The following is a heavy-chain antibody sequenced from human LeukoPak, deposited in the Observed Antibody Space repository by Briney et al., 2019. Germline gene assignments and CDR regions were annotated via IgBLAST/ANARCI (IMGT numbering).Heavy chain of an antibody. CDR1: GFTFSSYW. D-gene: IGHD2-2*01. V-gene: IGHV3-23*01. J-gene: IGHJ4*02. Sequence: GSLRLSCAASGFTFSSYWMHWVRQAPGKGLEWVSAISGSGGSTYYADSVKGRFTISRDNSKNTLYLQMNSLRAEDTAVYYCAKDRYVVVPAAFDYWGQGTLVTVSS. CDR2: ISGSGGST. CDR3: AKDRYVVVPAAFDY.